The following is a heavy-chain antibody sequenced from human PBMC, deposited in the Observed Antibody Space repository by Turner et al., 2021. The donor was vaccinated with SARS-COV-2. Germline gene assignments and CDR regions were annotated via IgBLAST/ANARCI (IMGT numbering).Heavy chain of an antibody. CDR1: GFTVSSND. Sequence: EVQLVESGGGLIQPGGSLRLSCAASGFTVSSNDMSWVRQAPGKGLEWVSVIYSGGSTYYADSVKGRFTISRDNSKNTLYLQMNSLRAEDTAVYYCARGYSSGWYQRGAFDIWGQGTMVTVSS. V-gene: IGHV3-53*01. CDR3: ARGYSSGWYQRGAFDI. CDR2: IYSGGST. D-gene: IGHD6-19*01. J-gene: IGHJ3*02.